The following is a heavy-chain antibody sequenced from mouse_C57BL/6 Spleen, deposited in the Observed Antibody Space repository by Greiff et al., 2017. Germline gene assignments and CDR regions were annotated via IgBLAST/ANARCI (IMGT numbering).Heavy chain of an antibody. CDR3: ARPYYYGSSFYYYAMDY. CDR2: IDPNSGGT. CDR1: GYTFTSYW. J-gene: IGHJ4*01. V-gene: IGHV1-72*01. D-gene: IGHD1-1*01. Sequence: QVQLKQPGAELVKPGASVKLSCKASGYTFTSYWMHWVKQRPGRGLEWIGRIDPNSGGTKYNEKFKSKATLTVDKPSSTAYMQRSSLTSEDFAVYYCARPYYYGSSFYYYAMDYWGQGTSVTVSS.